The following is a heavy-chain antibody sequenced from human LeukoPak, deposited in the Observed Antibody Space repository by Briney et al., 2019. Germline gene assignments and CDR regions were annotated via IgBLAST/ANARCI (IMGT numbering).Heavy chain of an antibody. J-gene: IGHJ3*02. D-gene: IGHD2-15*01. V-gene: IGHV4-4*02. CDR1: GGSISSSNW. Sequence: SGTLSLTCAVSGGSISSSNWWSWVRQPPGRGLEWIGEIYHSGSTNYNPSLKSRVTISVDKSKNQFSLKLSSVTAADTAVYYCAVCSGGSCRDAFDIWGQGTMVTVSS. CDR3: AVCSGGSCRDAFDI. CDR2: IYHSGST.